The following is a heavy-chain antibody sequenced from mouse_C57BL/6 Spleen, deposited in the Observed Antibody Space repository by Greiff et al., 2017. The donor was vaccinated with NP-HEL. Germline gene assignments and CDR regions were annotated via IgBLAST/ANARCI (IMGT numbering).Heavy chain of an antibody. CDR3: ARSSYGSSYVDY. Sequence: QVQLQQSGPELVKPGASVKISCKASGYAFSSSWMNWVKQRPGKGLEWIGRIYPGDGDTNYNGKFKGKATLTADKSSSTAYMQLSSLTSEDSAVYFCARSSYGSSYVDYWGQGTTLTVSS. D-gene: IGHD1-1*01. CDR2: IYPGDGDT. CDR1: GYAFSSSW. V-gene: IGHV1-82*01. J-gene: IGHJ2*01.